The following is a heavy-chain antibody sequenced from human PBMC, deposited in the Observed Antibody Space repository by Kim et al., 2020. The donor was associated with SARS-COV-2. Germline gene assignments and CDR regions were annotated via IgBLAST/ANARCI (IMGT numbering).Heavy chain of an antibody. CDR2: IKSKTDGGTT. V-gene: IGHV3-15*01. CDR1: GFTFSNAW. Sequence: GGSLRLSCAASGFTFSNAWMSWVRQAPGKGLEWVGRIKSKTDGGTTDYAAPVKGRFTISRDDSKNTLYLQMNSLKTEDTAVYYCTTDKSGLLLWFGDRPIPGWFDPWGQGTLVTVSS. CDR3: TTDKSGLLLWFGDRPIPGWFDP. J-gene: IGHJ5*02. D-gene: IGHD3-10*01.